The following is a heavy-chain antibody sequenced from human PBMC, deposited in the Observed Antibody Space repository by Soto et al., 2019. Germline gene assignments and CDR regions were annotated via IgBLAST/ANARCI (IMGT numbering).Heavy chain of an antibody. V-gene: IGHV2-5*02. J-gene: IGHJ4*02. Sequence: SGPTLVNTTQTLTLTCTFSGFPLNTNGEGVSWNRKPPGKALEWLALIYWDDDKRYSTSLKSRLTITKDTSKNQVVITMTNMDPVYTATYYCAHRPIAAAGLFDFWGKGTLVTVSS. CDR2: IYWDDDK. CDR1: GFPLNTNGEG. CDR3: AHRPIAAAGLFDF. D-gene: IGHD6-13*01.